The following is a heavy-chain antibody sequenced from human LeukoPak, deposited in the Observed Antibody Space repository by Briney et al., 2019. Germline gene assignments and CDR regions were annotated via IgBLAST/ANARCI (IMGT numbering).Heavy chain of an antibody. CDR3: ARGYYGSGSYYHDY. CDR1: GYTFTRYG. CDR2: ISAYNGNT. V-gene: IGHV1-18*01. Sequence: ASVKVSCKASGYTFTRYGISWVRQAPGQGLEWMGWISAYNGNTNYAQKLQGRVTMTTDTSTSTGYMELRSLRSDDTAVYCCARGYYGSGSYYHDYWGQGTLVTVSS. D-gene: IGHD3-10*01. J-gene: IGHJ4*02.